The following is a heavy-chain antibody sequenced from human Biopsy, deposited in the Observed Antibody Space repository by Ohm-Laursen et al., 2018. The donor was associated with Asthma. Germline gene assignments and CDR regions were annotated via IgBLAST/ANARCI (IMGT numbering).Heavy chain of an antibody. V-gene: IGHV4-39*02. J-gene: IGHJ2*01. CDR3: ARAVSSSSYWYFDL. D-gene: IGHD6-6*01. CDR2: IYYSGRT. CDR1: GDAMSTSGSY. Sequence: VTPSLTCIVSGDAMSTSGSYWGWIRQSPGKGLEWIGSIYYSGRTYYNPSLESRVTISADTSKNHFSLKVTSVTAADTAVYYCARAVSSSSYWYFDLWGRGDLVTVSS.